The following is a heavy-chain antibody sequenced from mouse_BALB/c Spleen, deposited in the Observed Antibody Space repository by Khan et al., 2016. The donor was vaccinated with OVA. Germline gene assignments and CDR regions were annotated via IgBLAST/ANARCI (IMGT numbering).Heavy chain of an antibody. D-gene: IGHD2-1*01. CDR2: INSDGDYT. Sequence: EVELVESGGGLVKPGGSLKLSCAASGFTFSTYAMSWVRQTPEKRLEWVATINSDGDYTYYLDSVKGRFTISGDNAKNTLYLQMTSLRSEDTAMYYCARSPYGNFAYWGQGTLVTVSA. J-gene: IGHJ3*01. CDR3: ARSPYGNFAY. CDR1: GFTFSTYA. V-gene: IGHV5-9-3*01.